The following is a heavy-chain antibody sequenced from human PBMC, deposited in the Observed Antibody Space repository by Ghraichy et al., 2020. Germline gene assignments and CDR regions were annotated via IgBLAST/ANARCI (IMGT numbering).Heavy chain of an antibody. D-gene: IGHD2-15*01. Sequence: SETLSLTCTVSGGSISSSSYYWGWIRQPPGKGLEWIGSIYYSGSTYYNPSLKSRVTISVDTSKNQFSLKLSSVTAADTAVYYCARQPVVARDFDYWGQGTLVTVSS. CDR2: IYYSGST. V-gene: IGHV4-39*01. CDR1: GGSISSSSYY. CDR3: ARQPVVARDFDY. J-gene: IGHJ4*02.